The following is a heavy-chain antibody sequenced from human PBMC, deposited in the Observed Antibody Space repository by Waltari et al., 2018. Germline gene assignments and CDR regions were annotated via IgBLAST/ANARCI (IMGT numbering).Heavy chain of an antibody. D-gene: IGHD3-10*01. V-gene: IGHV4-59*01. CDR3: SRDRIGSGSYSDSFDI. CDR2: IYYSGST. Sequence: QVQLQETGPGLVKPSEILSRTCTVSGGSISRYYWRWHRPHPGKGLEWIGYIYYSGSTNYNPSLNSRVTISVDTSKNQFSLKLSSVTAADTAVYYCSRDRIGSGSYSDSFDIWGQGTMVTVSS. J-gene: IGHJ3*02. CDR1: GGSISRYY.